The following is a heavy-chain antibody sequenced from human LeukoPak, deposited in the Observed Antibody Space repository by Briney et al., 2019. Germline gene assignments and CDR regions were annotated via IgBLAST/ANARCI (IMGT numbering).Heavy chain of an antibody. CDR3: ARGYYDILTGYYIVDY. CDR2: IYYSGST. Sequence: SETLSLTCTVSGGSISSYYWSWIRQPPGKGLEWIGYIYYSGSTNYNPSLKSRVTISVDTSKNQFSLKLSSVTAADTAVYYCARGYYDILTGYYIVDYWGQGTLVTVSS. D-gene: IGHD3-9*01. V-gene: IGHV4-59*01. J-gene: IGHJ4*02. CDR1: GGSISSYY.